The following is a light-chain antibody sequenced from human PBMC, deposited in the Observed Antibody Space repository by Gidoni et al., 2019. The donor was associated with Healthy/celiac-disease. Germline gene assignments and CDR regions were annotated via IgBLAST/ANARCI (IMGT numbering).Light chain of an antibody. CDR3: QQRSNWPG. CDR1: QKFSSY. V-gene: IGKV3-11*01. Sequence: EIVLTQSPATLSLSPGERATLSCRASQKFSSYLAWYQQKPGQAPRLLIYDASNRATGIPARFSVSGSGTDFTLTISRLEPEDFAVYYCQQRSNWPGFGGGTKVEIK. CDR2: DAS. J-gene: IGKJ4*01.